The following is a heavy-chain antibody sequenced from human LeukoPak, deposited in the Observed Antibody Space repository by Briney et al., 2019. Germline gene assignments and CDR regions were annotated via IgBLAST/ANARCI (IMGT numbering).Heavy chain of an antibody. D-gene: IGHD6-19*01. CDR3: TKDHGFYSSGWHPLFDH. Sequence: GGSLRLSCAASGFTFSSYAMSWVRQAPGKGLEWVSSIRSTGSSTYYTDSVKGRFTFSRDNSKNTLHLQMNSLRAEDTAVYYCTKDHGFYSSGWHPLFDHWGQGTLVAVTP. CDR1: GFTFSSYA. J-gene: IGHJ4*02. CDR2: IRSTGSST. V-gene: IGHV3-23*01.